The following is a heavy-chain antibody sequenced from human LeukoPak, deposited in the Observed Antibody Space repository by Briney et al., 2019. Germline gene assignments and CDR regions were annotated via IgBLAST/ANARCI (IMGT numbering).Heavy chain of an antibody. J-gene: IGHJ5*02. V-gene: IGHV4-61*01. CDR1: GGSVSSGSYY. CDR2: IYYSGST. Sequence: PSETLSLTCTVSGGSVSSGSYYWSWIRQPPGKGLEWIGYIYYSGSTNYNPSLKCRVTISVDTSKNQFSLKLSSVTAADTAVYYCARGPPFDPWGQGTLVTVSS. CDR3: ARGPPFDP.